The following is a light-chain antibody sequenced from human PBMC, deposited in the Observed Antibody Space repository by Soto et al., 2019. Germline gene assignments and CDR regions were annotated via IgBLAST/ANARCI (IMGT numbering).Light chain of an antibody. CDR1: QSVSTDF. Sequence: EIVLTQSPGTLPLSAGERATLSCRASQSVSTDFLAWYQQKPGQVPRLLIYGASTRASGIPDRFSGSVSGTNFTLTISRLEPEDFAVFYCQQYATTPYTFGQGTKLEIK. CDR3: QQYATTPYT. J-gene: IGKJ2*01. CDR2: GAS. V-gene: IGKV3-20*01.